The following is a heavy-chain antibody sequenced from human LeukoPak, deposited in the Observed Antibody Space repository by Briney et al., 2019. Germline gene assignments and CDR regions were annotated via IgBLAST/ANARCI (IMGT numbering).Heavy chain of an antibody. CDR2: ISHDGSKK. V-gene: IGHV3-30*18. J-gene: IGHJ6*02. CDR3: AKDLTPGYSITWYRYGMDV. CDR1: GFAFSIYR. D-gene: IGHD1-26*01. Sequence: GGSLRLSCAASGFAFSIYRIHWVRQATGKGLKWVACISHDGSKKYYADSVKGRFTISRDNSENTVFLKMNSLRDEDTALYYCAKDLTPGYSITWYRYGMDVWGQGTTVTVSS.